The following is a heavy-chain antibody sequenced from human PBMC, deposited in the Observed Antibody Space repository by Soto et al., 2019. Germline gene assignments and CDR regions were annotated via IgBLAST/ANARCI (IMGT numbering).Heavy chain of an antibody. D-gene: IGHD3-3*01. V-gene: IGHV3-64*01. CDR3: ATYRFGVVIGYYGMDV. Sequence: GGSLRLSCAASGFTLSGYAMDWVRQAPGKGLEYVSGISSNGVGTYYANSVQGRFTISRDNSKNTVYLQMGSLRPEDMAVYYCATYRFGVVIGYYGMDVWGKGTTVTVSS. J-gene: IGHJ6*04. CDR1: GFTLSGYA. CDR2: ISSNGVGT.